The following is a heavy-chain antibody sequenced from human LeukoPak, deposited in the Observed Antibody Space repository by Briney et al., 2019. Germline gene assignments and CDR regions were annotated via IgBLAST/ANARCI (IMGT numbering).Heavy chain of an antibody. CDR2: ISSSSSTI. D-gene: IGHD3-22*01. Sequence: PGGSLRLSCAASGFTFSSYSMNWVRQAPGKGLEWISYISSSSSTIYYADSVKGRFTISRDNAKNSLYPQMNSLRAEDTAVYYCAKAHTYYYDSSGYFSDYWGQGTLVTVSS. V-gene: IGHV3-48*01. CDR1: GFTFSSYS. J-gene: IGHJ4*02. CDR3: AKAHTYYYDSSGYFSDY.